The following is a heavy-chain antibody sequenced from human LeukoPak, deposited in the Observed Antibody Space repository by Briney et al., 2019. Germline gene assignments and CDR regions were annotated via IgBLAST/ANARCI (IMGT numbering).Heavy chain of an antibody. D-gene: IGHD3-22*01. CDR2: ISGSGGST. Sequence: GGSLRLSCAASGFTFSSYAMSWVRQAPGKGLEWVSAISGSGGSTYYADSVKGRFTISRDNSKNTLYLQMSSLRAEDTAVYYCAEASGYYYLGYDWFDPWGQGTLVTVSS. CDR3: AEASGYYYLGYDWFDP. CDR1: GFTFSSYA. J-gene: IGHJ5*02. V-gene: IGHV3-23*01.